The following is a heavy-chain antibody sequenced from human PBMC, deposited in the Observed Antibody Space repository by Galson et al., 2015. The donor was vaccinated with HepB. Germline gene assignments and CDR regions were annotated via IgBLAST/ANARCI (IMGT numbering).Heavy chain of an antibody. Sequence: SLRLSCAASESTLNNYAMSWVRQAPGKGLEWVSSISGGGSASDYADSVKGRFTISRDKSKNTLYLQMNSLRDDDTAVYYYANQKAYNSGLVYWGQGTLVTVSS. CDR2: ISGGGSAS. CDR1: ESTLNNYA. CDR3: ANQKAYNSGLVY. V-gene: IGHV3-23*01. D-gene: IGHD6-19*01. J-gene: IGHJ4*02.